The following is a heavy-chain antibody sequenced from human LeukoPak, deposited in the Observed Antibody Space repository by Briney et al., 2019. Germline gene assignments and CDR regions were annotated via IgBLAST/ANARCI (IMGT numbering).Heavy chain of an antibody. J-gene: IGHJ3*02. V-gene: IGHV1-69*13. D-gene: IGHD6-19*01. Sequence: ASVKVSCKASRGTFSSYAISWVRQAPGQGLEWMGGIIPIFGTANYAQKFQGRVTITADESTSTAYMELSSLRSEDTAVYYCARYSSGWNDAFDIWGQGTMVTVSS. CDR3: ARYSSGWNDAFDI. CDR1: RGTFSSYA. CDR2: IIPIFGTA.